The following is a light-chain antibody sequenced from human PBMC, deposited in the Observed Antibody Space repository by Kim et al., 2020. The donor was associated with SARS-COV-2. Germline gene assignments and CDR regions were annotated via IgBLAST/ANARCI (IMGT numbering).Light chain of an antibody. CDR2: AAT. V-gene: IGKV1-39*01. J-gene: IGKJ1*01. CDR3: QQSYSYPWT. CDR1: QSIARY. Sequence: GDRVAITCRASQSIARYLNWYQQKPGKAPKLLIYAATTLQSGVPSRFSGSGSGTDFTLTISSLQAEDFATFYCQQSYSYPWTFGQGTKVEIK.